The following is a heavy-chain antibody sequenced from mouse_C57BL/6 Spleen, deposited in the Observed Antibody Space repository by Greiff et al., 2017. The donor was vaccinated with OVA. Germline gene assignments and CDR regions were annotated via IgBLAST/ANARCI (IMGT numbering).Heavy chain of an antibody. CDR3: TRSEATVVASFDY. Sequence: VKLQESGAELVRPGASVTLSCKASGYTFTDYEMHWVKQTPVHGLEWIGAIDPETGGTAYNQKFKGKAILTADKSSSTAYMELRSLTSEDSAVYYCTRSEATVVASFDYWGQGTTLTVSS. CDR2: IDPETGGT. CDR1: GYTFTDYE. J-gene: IGHJ2*01. V-gene: IGHV1-15*01. D-gene: IGHD1-1*01.